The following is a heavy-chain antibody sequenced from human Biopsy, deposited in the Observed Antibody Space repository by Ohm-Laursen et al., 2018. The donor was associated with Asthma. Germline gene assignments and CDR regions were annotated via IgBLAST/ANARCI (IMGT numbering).Heavy chain of an antibody. CDR3: ARASVAASSNWFDP. CDR2: IHYSGST. V-gene: IGHV4-30-4*02. J-gene: IGHJ5*02. Sequence: SDTLSLTCTVSGASIKTDDHYWSWLRQPPGKGLEWFGSIHYSGSTSYNPSLKGGVTISVDTSKNQFSLKLSSVTAAGTAVYYCARASVAASSNWFDPRGQGTLVTVSS. D-gene: IGHD6-19*01. CDR1: GASIKTDDHY.